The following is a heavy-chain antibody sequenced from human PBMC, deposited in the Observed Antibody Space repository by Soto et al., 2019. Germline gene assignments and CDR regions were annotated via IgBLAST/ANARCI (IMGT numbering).Heavy chain of an antibody. CDR2: ISSSSSYI. V-gene: IGHV3-21*01. J-gene: IGHJ6*02. CDR1: GFTFSSYS. CDR3: AREGIAAPDYYYYGMDV. Sequence: GGSLRLSCAASGFTFSSYSMNWVRQAPGKGLEWVSSISSSSSYIYYADSVKGRFTISRDNAKNSLYLQMNSLRAEDTAVYYCAREGIAAPDYYYYGMDVWGQGTTVTVSS. D-gene: IGHD6-13*01.